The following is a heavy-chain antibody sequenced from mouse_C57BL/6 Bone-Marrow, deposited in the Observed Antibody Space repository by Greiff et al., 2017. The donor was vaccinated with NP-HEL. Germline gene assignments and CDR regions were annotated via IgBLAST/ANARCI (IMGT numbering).Heavy chain of an antibody. D-gene: IGHD1-1*01. V-gene: IGHV1-50*01. Sequence: QVQLQQPGAELVKPGASVKLSCKASGYTFTSYWMQWVKQRPGQGLEWIGEIDPSDSYTNYNQKFKGKATLTVDTSSSTAYRQLSSLTSEDSAVYYCARSEYYYGSSYDWYFDVWGTGTTVTVSS. CDR1: GYTFTSYW. CDR2: IDPSDSYT. CDR3: ARSEYYYGSSYDWYFDV. J-gene: IGHJ1*03.